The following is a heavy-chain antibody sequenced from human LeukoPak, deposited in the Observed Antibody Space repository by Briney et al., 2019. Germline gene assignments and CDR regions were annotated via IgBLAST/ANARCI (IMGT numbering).Heavy chain of an antibody. V-gene: IGHV3-20*04. D-gene: IGHD2-8*01. CDR1: GFTFDDYG. CDR3: ARGFRNGPFDC. Sequence: GGSLRLSCEASGFTFDDYGMSWVRQPPGKGLEWVSGINRNGGSTDYADSVKGRFTISRDNAKNSHFLQMNSLRVEDAALYYCARGFRNGPFDCWGQGTLVTVSS. J-gene: IGHJ4*02. CDR2: INRNGGST.